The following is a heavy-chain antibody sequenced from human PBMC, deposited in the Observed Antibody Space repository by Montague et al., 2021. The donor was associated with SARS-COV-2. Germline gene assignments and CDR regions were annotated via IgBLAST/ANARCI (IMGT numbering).Heavy chain of an antibody. CDR1: GASPSNYY. V-gene: IGHV4-34*01. D-gene: IGHD5-12*01. CDR2: INHSGYT. CDR3: ASAPRYSFGFWDY. J-gene: IGHJ4*02. Sequence: SETLSLTCAVYGASPSNYYCCWIRQSPGKGLEWVGEINHSGYTNYNPSLSSRLTISLDSSKKRFSLTMTSVTAADTAIYFFASAPRYSFGFWDYWGQGTLVSVSS.